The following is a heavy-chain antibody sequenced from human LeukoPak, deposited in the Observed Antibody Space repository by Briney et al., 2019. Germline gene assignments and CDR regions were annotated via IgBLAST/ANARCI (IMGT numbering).Heavy chain of an antibody. Sequence: PGGSLRLSCAASGFTFSSYSMNWVRQAPGKGLEWVSFISSSSSYIYYADSVKGRFTISRDNAKNSLYLQMNSLRAEDTAVYYCARKAGGGNFYILDYWGQGTLVTVSS. CDR1: GFTFSSYS. D-gene: IGHD4-23*01. V-gene: IGHV3-21*01. CDR3: ARKAGGGNFYILDY. CDR2: ISSSSSYI. J-gene: IGHJ4*02.